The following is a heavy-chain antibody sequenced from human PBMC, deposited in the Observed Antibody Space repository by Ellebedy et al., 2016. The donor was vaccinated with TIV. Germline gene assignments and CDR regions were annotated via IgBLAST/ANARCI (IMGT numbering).Heavy chain of an antibody. CDR3: AHKYSCRWYGGYFFDF. CDR1: GFSLTTSREA. J-gene: IGHJ4*02. Sequence: SGPTLVKPTQTLTLTCTFSGFSLTTSREAVGWIRQPPGKALEWLALIYWDDDTRLKASLKSRLTISKDTSKNQVVLSMTNMDPVDTGTYFCAHKYSCRWYGGYFFDFWGQGALVTVSS. D-gene: IGHD6-13*01. CDR2: IYWDDDT. V-gene: IGHV2-5*02.